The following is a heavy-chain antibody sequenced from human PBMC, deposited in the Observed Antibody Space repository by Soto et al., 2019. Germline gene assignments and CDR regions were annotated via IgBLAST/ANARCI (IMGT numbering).Heavy chain of an antibody. CDR1: GFTFSSYS. V-gene: IGHV3-48*02. CDR2: ISSSSSTI. D-gene: IGHD4-17*01. CDR3: ARAFYYGDRGPFDY. Sequence: GGSLRLSCAASGFTFSSYSMNWVRQAPGKGLEWVSYISSSSSTIYYADSVKGRFTISRDNAKNSLYLQMNSLRDEDTAVYYCARAFYYGDRGPFDYWGQGPLVTVAS. J-gene: IGHJ4*02.